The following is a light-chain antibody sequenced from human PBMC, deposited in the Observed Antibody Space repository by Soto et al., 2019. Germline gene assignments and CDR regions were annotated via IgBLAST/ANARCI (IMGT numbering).Light chain of an antibody. J-gene: IGLJ7*01. CDR2: EVS. Sequence: QSVLTQPASVSGSPGQSITISCTGSSSDVGAYNFVSWYQQHPGKAPKLMIYEVSRRPSGVSNRFSASKSGNTASLTISGLQADDEADYYCSTYTTRSTVIIGGGTQLTVL. V-gene: IGLV2-14*01. CDR3: STYTTRSTVI. CDR1: SSDVGAYNF.